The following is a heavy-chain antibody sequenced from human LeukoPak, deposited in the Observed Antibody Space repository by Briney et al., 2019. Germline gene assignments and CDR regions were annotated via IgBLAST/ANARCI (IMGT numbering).Heavy chain of an antibody. CDR2: ISGSGGST. V-gene: IGHV3-23*01. J-gene: IGHJ5*02. CDR3: AKDDNYIRFLS. Sequence: SGGSLRLSCAASRFTFSSYAMSWVRQAPGKGLEWVSGISGSGGSTYYADSVKGRFTISRDNSKNTLYLQMNSLRAEDTAVYYCAKDDNYIRFLSWGQGTLVTVSS. CDR1: RFTFSSYA. D-gene: IGHD3-16*01.